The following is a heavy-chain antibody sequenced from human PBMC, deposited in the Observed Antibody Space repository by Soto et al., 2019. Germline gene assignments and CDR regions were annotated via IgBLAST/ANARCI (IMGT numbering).Heavy chain of an antibody. CDR1: GGSISSSSYY. J-gene: IGHJ4*02. CDR2: IYYSGST. D-gene: IGHD3-10*01. V-gene: IGHV4-39*01. CDR3: ASQSRITMVRGVILGQFDY. Sequence: SETLSLTCTVSGGSISSSSYYWGWIRQPPGKGLEWIGSIYYSGSTYYNPSLKSRVTISVDTSKNQFSLKLSSVTAADTAVYYCASQSRITMVRGVILGQFDYWGQGTLVTVSS.